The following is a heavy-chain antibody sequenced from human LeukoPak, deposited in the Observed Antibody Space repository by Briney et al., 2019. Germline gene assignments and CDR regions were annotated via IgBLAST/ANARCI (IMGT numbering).Heavy chain of an antibody. CDR3: ARDTAMEYYYYYMDV. CDR2: INPNSGGT. Sequence: INPNSGGTNYAQKFQGWVTMTRDTSISTAYMELRSLRSDDTAVYYCARDTAMEYYYYYMDVWGKGTTVTVSS. D-gene: IGHD5-18*01. J-gene: IGHJ6*03. V-gene: IGHV1-2*04.